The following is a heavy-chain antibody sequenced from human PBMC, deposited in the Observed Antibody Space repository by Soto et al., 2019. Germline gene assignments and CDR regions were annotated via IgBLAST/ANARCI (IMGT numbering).Heavy chain of an antibody. CDR1: GGTFSNYA. CDR2: IIPIVGTG. Sequence: QVQLVQSGAEVRKPGSSVTVSCKASGGTFSNYAISWVRQDPGQGLEWMGGIIPIVGTGSYAQKFQGRVTITADDPTTTAYMELSSLRFEDTAVYYCARVVILVPTASTHYYYHMDVWGPGTTVTVSS. V-gene: IGHV1-69*01. J-gene: IGHJ6*02. D-gene: IGHD2-2*01. CDR3: ARVVILVPTASTHYYYHMDV.